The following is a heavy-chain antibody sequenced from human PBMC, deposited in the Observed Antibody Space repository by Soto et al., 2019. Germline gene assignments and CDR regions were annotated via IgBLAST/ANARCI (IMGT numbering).Heavy chain of an antibody. J-gene: IGHJ5*02. V-gene: IGHV3-74*03. CDR2: INGAGSSI. D-gene: IGHD2-15*01. CDR1: GFTFSLYW. Sequence: GGSLRLSCAASGFTFSLYWMHWVRQVPGKGLVWVSRINGAGSSITYADSVKGRFTISRDNAKNTPYLQMNSLRAEDTAVYYCVRDRSRNWFDPWGLGTLVTVSS. CDR3: VRDRSRNWFDP.